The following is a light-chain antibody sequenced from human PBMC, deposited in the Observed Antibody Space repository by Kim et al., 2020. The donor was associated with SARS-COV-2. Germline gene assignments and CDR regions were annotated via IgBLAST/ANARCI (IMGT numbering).Light chain of an antibody. J-gene: IGLJ3*02. V-gene: IGLV1-47*01. CDR2: RNN. Sequence: ELTQPPSASGTPGQRVTISCSGSSTNMGSNYVYWYQQLPGTAPKLLIYRNNQRPSGVPDRFSGSKSGTSASLAISGLRSEDEADYYCAAWDDSLCGWVFGGGTQLTVL. CDR1: STNMGSNY. CDR3: AAWDDSLCGWV.